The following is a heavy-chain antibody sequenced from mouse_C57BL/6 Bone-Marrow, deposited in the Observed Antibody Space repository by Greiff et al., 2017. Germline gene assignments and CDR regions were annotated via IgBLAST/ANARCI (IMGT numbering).Heavy chain of an antibody. D-gene: IGHD1-1*01. J-gene: IGHJ4*01. CDR3: TRPYYYGSSYGYAMDY. Sequence: LVRPGASVTLSCKASGYTFTDYEMHWVKQTPVHGLEWIGAIDPETGGTAYNQKFKGKAILTADKSSSTAYMVLRSLTSEDSAVYYCTRPYYYGSSYGYAMDYWGQGTSVTVSS. CDR2: IDPETGGT. CDR1: GYTFTDYE. V-gene: IGHV1-15*01.